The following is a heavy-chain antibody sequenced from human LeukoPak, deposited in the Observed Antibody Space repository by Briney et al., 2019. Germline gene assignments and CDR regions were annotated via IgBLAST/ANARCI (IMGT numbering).Heavy chain of an antibody. Sequence: GASVKVSFKTSGYTFSDHYVQWLRQAPGQGLEWMGWINPYSGDTSSARKFQGRVTMTKDTSITTAYLELTGLTSDDTAIYYCAREGRGSGHWAGFDFWGQGALVTVSS. D-gene: IGHD7-27*01. J-gene: IGHJ4*02. V-gene: IGHV1-2*02. CDR1: GYTFSDHY. CDR3: AREGRGSGHWAGFDF. CDR2: INPYSGDT.